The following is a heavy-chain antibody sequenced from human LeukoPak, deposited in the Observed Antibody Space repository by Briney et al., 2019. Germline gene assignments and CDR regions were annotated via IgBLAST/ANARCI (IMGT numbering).Heavy chain of an antibody. J-gene: IGHJ4*02. CDR2: INPNSGGT. V-gene: IGHV1-2*02. Sequence: ASVKVSCKASGYTFTGYYMHWVRQAPGQGLEWMGWINPNSGGTNYAQKFQGRVTMTRDTSISTAYMELSRLRSDDTAVYYCHSYYYDSSGYYVRKYHFDYWGQGTLVTVSS. CDR1: GYTFTGYY. D-gene: IGHD3-22*01. CDR3: HSYYYDSSGYYVRKYHFDY.